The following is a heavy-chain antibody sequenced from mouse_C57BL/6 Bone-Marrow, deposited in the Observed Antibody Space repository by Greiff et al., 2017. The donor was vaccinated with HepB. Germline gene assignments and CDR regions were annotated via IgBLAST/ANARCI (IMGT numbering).Heavy chain of an antibody. CDR2: ISDGGSYT. CDR3: ARDDYSNYDWFAY. Sequence: EVKLMESGGGLVKPGGSLKLSCAASGFTFSSYAMSWVRQTPEKRLEWVATISDGGSYTYYPDNVKGRFTISRDNAKNNLYLQMSHLKSEDTAMYYCARDDYSNYDWFAYWGQGTLVTVSA. CDR1: GFTFSSYA. D-gene: IGHD2-5*01. J-gene: IGHJ3*01. V-gene: IGHV5-4*01.